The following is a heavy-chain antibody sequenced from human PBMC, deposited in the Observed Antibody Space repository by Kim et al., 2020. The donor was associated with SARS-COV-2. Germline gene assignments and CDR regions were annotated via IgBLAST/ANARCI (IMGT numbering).Heavy chain of an antibody. J-gene: IGHJ4*02. CDR2: INPGDSDT. V-gene: IGHV5-51*01. CDR1: GYTFTNYW. Sequence: GESLKISCKASGYTFTNYWIGWVRQMPGKGLEWVGFINPGDSDTRYSPSFQGQVSISADNSISTAYLQWSSLKASDTAMYYCATPGAYNWNHIYYWGQGILVTVSS. CDR3: ATPGAYNWNHIYY. D-gene: IGHD1-20*01.